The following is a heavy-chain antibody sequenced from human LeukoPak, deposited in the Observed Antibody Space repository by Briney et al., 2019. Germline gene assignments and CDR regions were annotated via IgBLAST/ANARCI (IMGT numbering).Heavy chain of an antibody. CDR1: GGSISSYY. CDR2: IYYSGST. J-gene: IGHJ4*02. CDR3: VRVGYSYGYRALDY. V-gene: IGHV4-59*01. Sequence: SETLSLTCTVSGGSISSYYWSWIRQPPGKGLEWIGYIYYSGSTNYNPSLKSRVTISVDTSKNQFSLKLSSVTATDTAVYYCVRVGYSYGYRALDYWGQGTLVTVSS. D-gene: IGHD5-18*01.